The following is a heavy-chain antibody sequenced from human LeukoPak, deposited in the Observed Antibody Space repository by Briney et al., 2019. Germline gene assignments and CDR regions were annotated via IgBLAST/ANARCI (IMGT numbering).Heavy chain of an antibody. CDR2: IYYTGTT. Sequence: SETLSLTCTVSGGSISSSYWSWIRQPPGKGLEWIGYIYYTGTTNYNPSLKSRVTISVDTSKNQFSLKLSSVTAADTAVYYCARLKGYSSGWYPSYYFDYWGQGTLVTVSS. J-gene: IGHJ4*02. D-gene: IGHD6-19*01. V-gene: IGHV4-59*08. CDR1: GGSISSSY. CDR3: ARLKGYSSGWYPSYYFDY.